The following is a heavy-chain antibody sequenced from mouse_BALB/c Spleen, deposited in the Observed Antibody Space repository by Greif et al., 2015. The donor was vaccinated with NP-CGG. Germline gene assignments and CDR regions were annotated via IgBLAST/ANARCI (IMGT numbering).Heavy chain of an antibody. J-gene: IGHJ2*01. V-gene: IGHV1S127*01. CDR2: IDPSDSYT. Sequence: QVQLQQSGAELVKPGASVKMSCKASGYTFTSYWMHWVKQRPGQGLEWIGVIDPSDSYTSYNQKFKGKATLTVDTSSSTAYMQLSSLTSEDSAVYYCTRSREFILDYWGQGTTLTVSS. CDR3: TRSREFILDY. CDR1: GYTFTSYW. D-gene: IGHD1-2*01.